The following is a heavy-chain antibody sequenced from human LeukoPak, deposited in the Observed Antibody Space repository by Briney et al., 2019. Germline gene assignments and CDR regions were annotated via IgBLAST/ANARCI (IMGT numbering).Heavy chain of an antibody. CDR2: INPNSGGT. V-gene: IGHV1-2*02. D-gene: IGHD4-17*01. CDR1: GYTFTGYY. J-gene: IGHJ4*02. Sequence: ASVKVSCKASGYTFTGYYMHWVRQAPGQGLEWMGWINPNSGGTNYAQKFQGRVTMTRGTSISTAYMELSRLRSDDTAVYYCARDQKSMTTVTPFDYWGQGTLVTVSS. CDR3: ARDQKSMTTVTPFDY.